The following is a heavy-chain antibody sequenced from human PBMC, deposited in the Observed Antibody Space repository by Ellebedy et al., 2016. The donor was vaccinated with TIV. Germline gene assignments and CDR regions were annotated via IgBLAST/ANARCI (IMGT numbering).Heavy chain of an antibody. CDR2: VYHTGST. CDR1: GDSLNSYY. V-gene: IGHV4-59*01. Sequence: MPSETLSLTCTVSGDSLNSYYWSWIRQPPGQGREGMGYVYHTGSTNYNPSLRSRVTLAVDTPKNEFSLKLSSVTTADTAIYYCARDGVEDYFDYWGQGLLVTVSS. J-gene: IGHJ4*02. CDR3: ARDGVEDYFDY. D-gene: IGHD3-10*01.